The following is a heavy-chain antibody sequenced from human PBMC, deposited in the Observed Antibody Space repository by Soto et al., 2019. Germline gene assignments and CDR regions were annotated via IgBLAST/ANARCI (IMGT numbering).Heavy chain of an antibody. CDR3: GRDDYGDLDY. J-gene: IGHJ4*02. CDR2: IYYSGST. CDR1: GGSVSSGSYY. V-gene: IGHV4-61*01. Sequence: SETLSLTCTVSGGSVSSGSYYWSWIRQPPGKGLEWIGYIYYSGSTNYNPSLKSRVTISVDTSKNQFSLKLSSVTAADTAVYYCGRDDYGDLDYWGKETLVTVPS. D-gene: IGHD4-17*01.